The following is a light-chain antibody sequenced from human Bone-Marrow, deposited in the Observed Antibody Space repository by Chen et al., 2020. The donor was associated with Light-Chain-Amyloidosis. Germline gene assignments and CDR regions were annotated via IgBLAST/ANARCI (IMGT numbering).Light chain of an antibody. J-gene: IGLJ3*02. Sequence: SYVLTQPSSVSVAPGQPATIACGGNNIGSTSVHWYQQTPGQAPLLVVYDDSDRPSGIHERLSGSNSGNTATLTISRVEAGDEADYYCQVWDRSSDRPVFGGGTKLTVL. CDR2: DDS. CDR1: NIGSTS. V-gene: IGLV3-21*02. CDR3: QVWDRSSDRPV.